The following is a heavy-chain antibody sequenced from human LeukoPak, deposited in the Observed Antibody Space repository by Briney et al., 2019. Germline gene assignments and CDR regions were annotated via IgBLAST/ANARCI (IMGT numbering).Heavy chain of an antibody. CDR2: ISWNSGSI. V-gene: IGHV3-9*01. CDR1: GFTFSSYS. J-gene: IGHJ4*02. CDR3: AKDFYYGSGSYSYYFDY. D-gene: IGHD3-10*01. Sequence: PGGSLRLSCAASGFTFSSYSMNWVRQAPGKGLEWVSGISWNSGSIGYADSVKGRFTISRDNAKNSLYLQMNSLRAEDTALYYCAKDFYYGSGSYSYYFDYWGQGTLVTVSS.